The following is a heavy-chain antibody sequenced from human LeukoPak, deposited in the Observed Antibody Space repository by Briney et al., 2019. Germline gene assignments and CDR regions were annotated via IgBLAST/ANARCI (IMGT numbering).Heavy chain of an antibody. CDR2: IYHSGST. D-gene: IGHD4-23*01. CDR3: ARGPTTVVTQADY. V-gene: IGHV4-30-2*01. CDR1: GGSISSGGYY. J-gene: IGHJ4*02. Sequence: SETLSLTCTVSGGSISSGGYYWRWIRQPPGKGLEWIGYIYHSGSTYYNPSLKSRVTISVDRSKNQFSLKLSSVTAADTAVYYCARGPTTVVTQADYWGQGTLVTVSS.